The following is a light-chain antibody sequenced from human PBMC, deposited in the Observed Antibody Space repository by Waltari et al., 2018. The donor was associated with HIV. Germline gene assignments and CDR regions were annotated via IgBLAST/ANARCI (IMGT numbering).Light chain of an antibody. J-gene: IGKJ1*01. CDR2: KSS. Sequence: DIQMTQSPSTLSASVGDRVTITCRASQRISSWLAWYQQKAGKAPRMIIYKSSTLANGVPSRFSGCGSGAEFTLSIDSLQPDDFATYYCQQEGAFGQGTKVEIK. CDR1: QRISSW. V-gene: IGKV1-5*03. CDR3: QQEGA.